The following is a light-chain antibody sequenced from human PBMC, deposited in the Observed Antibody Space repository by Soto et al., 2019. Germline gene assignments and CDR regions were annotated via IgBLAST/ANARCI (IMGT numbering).Light chain of an antibody. V-gene: IGKV3-11*01. J-gene: IGKJ4*01. CDR3: QQRSNWPPALT. CDR1: QSVSSY. CDR2: DAS. Sequence: EIVLTQSPATLSLSPGERTTVSCRASQSVSSYLAWYQQKPGQAPRLLIYDASNRATGIPARFSGSGSGTDLTLTICSLEPEDFAVYYCQQRSNWPPALTFGGGTKVEIK.